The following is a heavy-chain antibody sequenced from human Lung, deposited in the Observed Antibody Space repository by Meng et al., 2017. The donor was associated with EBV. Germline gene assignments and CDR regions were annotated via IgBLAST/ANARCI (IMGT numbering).Heavy chain of an antibody. CDR1: GGSISSGDSY. CDR2: IYYSGST. V-gene: IGHV4-30-4*01. J-gene: IGHJ4*02. Sequence: QVPLQESCTDLVKPSPTRSLTCNVSGGSISSGDSYWSWIRQPPGKGLEWIGYIYYSGSTYYKPSLKSRVTISVDTSKHQFSLKLSSVTAADTAVYYCARGPTTYFDYWGQGTLVTVSS. CDR3: ARGPTTYFDY. D-gene: IGHD4-17*01.